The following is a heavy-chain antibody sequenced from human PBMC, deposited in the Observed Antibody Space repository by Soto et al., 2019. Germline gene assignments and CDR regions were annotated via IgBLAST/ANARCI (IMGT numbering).Heavy chain of an antibody. J-gene: IGHJ3*02. Sequence: GGFLEDFRKGSWFSLTQELIGWVAKMPGKGLEWMGTIYPGDSNTKYSPSFQGQVTISADKSISPAYLQWSSLKASDTAMYYCATHWGTGDWAIWGQGKMVTVSS. CDR3: ATHWGTGDWAI. CDR2: IYPGDSNT. V-gene: IGHV5-51*01. D-gene: IGHD2-21*01. CDR1: WFSLTQEL.